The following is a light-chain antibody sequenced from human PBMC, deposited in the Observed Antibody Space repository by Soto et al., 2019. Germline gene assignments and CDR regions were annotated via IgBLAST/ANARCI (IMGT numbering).Light chain of an antibody. J-gene: IGLJ1*01. V-gene: IGLV2-14*01. Sequence: QSVLTQAASVSGSPGQSVTISCTGTSSDVGGYDYVSWYQQHPGTAPKLVLYEVNNRPSGVSNRFSGSKSGNTASLIISGLQTEDEADYYCSAYTTTSTLIFGTGTKVTVL. CDR2: EVN. CDR1: SSDVGGYDY. CDR3: SAYTTTSTLI.